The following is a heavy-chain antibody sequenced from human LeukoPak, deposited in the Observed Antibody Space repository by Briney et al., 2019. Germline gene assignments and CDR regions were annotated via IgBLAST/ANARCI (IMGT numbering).Heavy chain of an antibody. V-gene: IGHV3-30-3*01. CDR2: ISYDGSNK. Sequence: GGSLRLSCAASGFTFSSYAMHWVRQVPGKGLEWVAVISYDGSNKYYADSVKGRFTISRDNSKNTLYLQMNSLRAEDTAVYYCAKDPTYYYGSGSPSSAYYYGMDVWGQGTTVTVSS. CDR3: AKDPTYYYGSGSPSSAYYYGMDV. D-gene: IGHD3-10*01. J-gene: IGHJ6*02. CDR1: GFTFSSYA.